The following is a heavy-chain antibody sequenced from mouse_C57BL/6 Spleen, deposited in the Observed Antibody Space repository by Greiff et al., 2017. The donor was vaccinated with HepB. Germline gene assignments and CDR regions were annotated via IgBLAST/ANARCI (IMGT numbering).Heavy chain of an antibody. Sequence: VQRVESGPGLVQPSQSLSITCTVSGFSLTSYGVHWVRQSPGKGLEWLGVIWRGGSTDYNAAFMSRLSITKDNSKSKVFFKMNSLQADDTAIYYCAAHYYGYGWFAYWGQGTLVTVSA. CDR3: AAHYYGYGWFAY. CDR2: IWRGGST. CDR1: GFSLTSYG. V-gene: IGHV2-5*01. J-gene: IGHJ3*01. D-gene: IGHD1-1*01.